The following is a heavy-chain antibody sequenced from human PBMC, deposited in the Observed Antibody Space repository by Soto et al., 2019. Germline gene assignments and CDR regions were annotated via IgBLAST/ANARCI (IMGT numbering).Heavy chain of an antibody. CDR2: IIPMFGTA. CDR3: AREIDGYYGMDV. V-gene: IGHV1-69*12. CDR1: GGTFSTHS. J-gene: IGHJ6*02. Sequence: QVQLVQSGAEVKKPGSSVKVSCKASGGTFSTHSISWVRQAPGQGLEWMGGIIPMFGTANNAQKFQGRVTMTADESRSTAYMELSSLRSEDAAVYFCAREIDGYYGMDVWGQGTTVTVAS.